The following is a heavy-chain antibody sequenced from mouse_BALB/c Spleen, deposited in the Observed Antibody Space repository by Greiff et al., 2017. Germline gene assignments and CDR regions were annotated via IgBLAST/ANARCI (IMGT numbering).Heavy chain of an antibody. CDR3: AREGRGGYFDY. Sequence: VQLQQSGPGLVKPSQSLSLTCSVTGYSITSGYYWNWIRQFPGNKLEWMGYISYDGSNNYNPSLKNRISITRDTSKNQFFLKLNSVTTEDTATYYCAREGRGGYFDYWGQGTTLTVSS. J-gene: IGHJ2*01. V-gene: IGHV3-6*02. CDR1: GYSITSGYY. CDR2: ISYDGSN. D-gene: IGHD3-3*01.